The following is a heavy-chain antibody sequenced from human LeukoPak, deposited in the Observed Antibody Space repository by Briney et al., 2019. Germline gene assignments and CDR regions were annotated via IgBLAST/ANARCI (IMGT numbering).Heavy chain of an antibody. V-gene: IGHV1-18*01. D-gene: IGHD2-2*02. J-gene: IGHJ3*02. CDR3: ARLQGTGYCSSTSCYTEAFDI. Sequence: GSVKVSCKASGYTFTSDGISWVRQAPGQGLEGMGGISAYNGNTNYAQKLQGRVTMTTDTSTSTAYMELRSLRSDDTAVYSCARLQGTGYCSSTSCYTEAFDIWGQGTMVTVSS. CDR2: ISAYNGNT. CDR1: GYTFTSDG.